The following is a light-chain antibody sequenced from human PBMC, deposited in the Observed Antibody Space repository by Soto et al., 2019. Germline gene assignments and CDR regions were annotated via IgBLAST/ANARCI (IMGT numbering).Light chain of an antibody. V-gene: IGKV3-11*01. Sequence: EIVLTQSPATLSLSPGERATLSCRASQSVTTYLAWYQQKPGQGPRLLIYDASNRATGIPARFSGSGSGTDFTLTISSLEPEDFATYYCQHYSSYSEAFGQGTKVDIK. J-gene: IGKJ1*01. CDR2: DAS. CDR1: QSVTTY. CDR3: QHYSSYSEA.